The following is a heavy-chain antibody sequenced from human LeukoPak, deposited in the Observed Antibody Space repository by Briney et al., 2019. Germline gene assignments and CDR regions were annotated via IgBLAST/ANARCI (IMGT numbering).Heavy chain of an antibody. Sequence: PSETLSLTCTVSGASISSQFWSWIRQPPGKRPEYIGYMSYSGNTNYNPSLKSRVTISLDTSKNQFSLKLGSLTAADTAVYYCARFSSGSNWFDAWGQGTLVTVSS. J-gene: IGHJ5*02. D-gene: IGHD2-8*01. CDR2: MSYSGNT. CDR3: ARFSSGSNWFDA. V-gene: IGHV4-59*11. CDR1: GASISSQF.